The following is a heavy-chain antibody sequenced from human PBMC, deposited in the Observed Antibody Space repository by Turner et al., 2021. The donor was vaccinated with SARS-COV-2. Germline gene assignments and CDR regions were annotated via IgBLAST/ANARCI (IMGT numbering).Heavy chain of an antibody. Sequence: EVQLVESGGGLVQPGGSPRLSCAASGFTLSSDDMHWVRQATGKGLGWVSAIGTAGETYYPGSVKGRFTISRENAKNSLYLQMNSLRAGDTAVYYCARAFEGSNWYFDLWGRGTLVTVSS. CDR1: GFTLSSDD. V-gene: IGHV3-13*04. CDR3: ARAFEGSNWYFDL. J-gene: IGHJ2*01. CDR2: IGTAGET. D-gene: IGHD4-4*01.